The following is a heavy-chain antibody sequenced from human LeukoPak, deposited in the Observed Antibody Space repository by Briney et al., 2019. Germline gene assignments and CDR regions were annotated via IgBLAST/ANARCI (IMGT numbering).Heavy chain of an antibody. V-gene: IGHV4-31*03. J-gene: IGHJ5*02. Sequence: SETLSLTCNVSGGSINSGGYYWSWIRQHPGKGLEWLGYISNNGNTYYSPSFERRTSMSVDTSKNQFSLRLTLVTAADTAIYYCARTTVYPNKFDPWDQGTLVTVSS. CDR1: GGSINSGGYY. D-gene: IGHD1-1*01. CDR3: ARTTVYPNKFDP. CDR2: ISNNGNT.